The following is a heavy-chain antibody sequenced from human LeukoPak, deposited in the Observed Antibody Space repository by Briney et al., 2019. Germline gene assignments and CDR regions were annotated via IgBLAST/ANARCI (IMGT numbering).Heavy chain of an antibody. CDR3: ARGTTNNDY. CDR2: INSDGSST. D-gene: IGHD1-14*01. Sequence: PGGSLRPSCAVSGFTFSRYWMHWVRQAPGKGLVWVSRINSDGSSTSHADSVKGRFTISRDNAKNTLYLQMNSLRAEDTGVYYCARGTTNNDYWGQGTLVTVSS. V-gene: IGHV3-74*01. CDR1: GFTFSRYW. J-gene: IGHJ4*02.